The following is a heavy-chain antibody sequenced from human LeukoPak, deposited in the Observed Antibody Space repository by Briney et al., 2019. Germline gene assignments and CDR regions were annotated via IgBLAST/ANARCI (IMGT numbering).Heavy chain of an antibody. CDR1: GGSISSYY. Sequence: SETLSLTCTVSGGSISSYYWSWIRQPPGKGLEWIGYIYTSGSTNYNPALKSRVTVSVDTSKNLFSLKLISVTAADTAVYYCARARAGCGGTCPFDSWGQGTLVTVSS. J-gene: IGHJ4*02. CDR2: IYTSGST. CDR3: ARARAGCGGTCPFDS. V-gene: IGHV4-4*09. D-gene: IGHD2-15*01.